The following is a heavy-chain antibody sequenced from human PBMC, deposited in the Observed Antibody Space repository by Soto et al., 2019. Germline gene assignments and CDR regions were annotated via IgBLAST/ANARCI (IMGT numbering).Heavy chain of an antibody. V-gene: IGHV1-8*01. J-gene: IGHJ5*02. D-gene: IGHD6-13*01. CDR1: GYTFTSYD. CDR2: MNPNSGNT. CDR3: AGTYSSSWYSWFEP. Sequence: ASVKVSCKASGYTFTSYDINWVRQATLQVLEWMVCMNPNSGNTGYAQKFQGRVTMTRNTSISTAYMELSSLGSEDTAVYYCAGTYSSSWYSWFEPWGQGTMVTLSS.